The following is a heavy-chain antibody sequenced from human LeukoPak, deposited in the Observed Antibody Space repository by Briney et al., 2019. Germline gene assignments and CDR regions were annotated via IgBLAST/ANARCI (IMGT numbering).Heavy chain of an antibody. CDR1: GFTVSSYA. CDR3: AKLTPPWMIVVVIHSTYYFDY. D-gene: IGHD3-22*01. V-gene: IGHV3-30-3*02. J-gene: IGHJ4*02. CDR2: ISYDGSNK. Sequence: GGSLRLSCAASGFTVSSYAMHWVRQAPGKGLEWVAVISYDGSNKYYADSVKGRFTISRDNSKNTLYLQMNSLRAEDTAVYYCAKLTPPWMIVVVIHSTYYFDYWGQGTLVTVSS.